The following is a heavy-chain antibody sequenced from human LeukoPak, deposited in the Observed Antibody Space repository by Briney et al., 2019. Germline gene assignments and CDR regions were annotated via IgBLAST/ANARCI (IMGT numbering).Heavy chain of an antibody. V-gene: IGHV4-34*01. Sequence: PSETLSLTCAVYGGSFSGYYWSWIRQPPGKGLEWIGEINHSGSTNYNPSLKSRVTISVDTSKNQFSLKLSSVTAADTAVYYCARAPPTYYYGSGSYSRFDYWGQGTXVTV. J-gene: IGHJ4*02. D-gene: IGHD3-10*01. CDR1: GGSFSGYY. CDR2: INHSGST. CDR3: ARAPPTYYYGSGSYSRFDY.